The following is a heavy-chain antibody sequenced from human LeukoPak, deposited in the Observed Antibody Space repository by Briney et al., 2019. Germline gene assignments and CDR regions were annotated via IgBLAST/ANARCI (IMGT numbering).Heavy chain of an antibody. D-gene: IGHD6-6*01. Sequence: SETLSLTCTVSGGSISSGGYFWTWIRQHPGKGLEWIGHIYYTGSTYYNPSLKSRVTISVDTAKNQFSLKLSSVTAADTAVYYCARDLRSSSSSGINYYGMDVWGQGTTVTVSS. CDR2: IYYTGST. CDR3: ARDLRSSSSSGINYYGMDV. V-gene: IGHV4-31*03. CDR1: GGSISSGGYF. J-gene: IGHJ6*02.